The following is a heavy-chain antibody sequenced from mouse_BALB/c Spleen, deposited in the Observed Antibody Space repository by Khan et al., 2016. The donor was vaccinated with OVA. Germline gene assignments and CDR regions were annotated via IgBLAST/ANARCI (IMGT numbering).Heavy chain of an antibody. J-gene: IGHJ2*01. CDR2: SRNKANDYTT. D-gene: IGHD2-1*01. CDR1: GFTFSDFY. Sequence: EVKVVESGGGLVQPGGSLRLSCATSGFTFSDFYMEWVRQPPGKRLEWIAASRNKANDYTTEYSASVKGRFIVSRDTSQSILYLQMNALRAEDTAIYYCARGYYGNHFDYWGQGTTLTVSS. V-gene: IGHV7-1*02. CDR3: ARGYYGNHFDY.